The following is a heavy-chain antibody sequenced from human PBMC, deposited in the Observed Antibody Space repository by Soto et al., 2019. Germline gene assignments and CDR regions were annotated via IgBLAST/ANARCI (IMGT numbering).Heavy chain of an antibody. Sequence: ASVKVSCKASGGTFSSYAISWVRQAPGQGLEWMGGIIPIFGTANYAQKFQGRVTITADESTSTAYMELSSLRSEDTAVYYCARGGIAASLINYYFDYWVQGTLVTVSS. D-gene: IGHD6-6*01. J-gene: IGHJ4*02. V-gene: IGHV1-69*13. CDR3: ARGGIAASLINYYFDY. CDR2: IIPIFGTA. CDR1: GGTFSSYA.